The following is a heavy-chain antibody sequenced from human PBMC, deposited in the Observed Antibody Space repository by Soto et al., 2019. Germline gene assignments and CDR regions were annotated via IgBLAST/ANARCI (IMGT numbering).Heavy chain of an antibody. J-gene: IGHJ4*02. V-gene: IGHV5-51*01. CDR1: GYTFRHHW. CDR3: AIQSKKSFFEIFAAHYCFDY. D-gene: IGHD3-3*01. Sequence: PGESLKISCQASGYTFRHHWIAWVRQVPGKGLEWMGIIYPADSDTRYSPSFQGQVTISADESISTAYRQWSSLKATDTARYYCAIQSKKSFFEIFAAHYCFDYWGQGTLVNVPS. CDR2: IYPADSDT.